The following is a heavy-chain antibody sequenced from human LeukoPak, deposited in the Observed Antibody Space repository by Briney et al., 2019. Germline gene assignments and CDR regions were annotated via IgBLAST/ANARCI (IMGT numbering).Heavy chain of an antibody. CDR2: IYYTWNS. CDR1: SVSISSSSYY. J-gene: IGHJ4*02. D-gene: IGHD3-10*01. V-gene: IGHV4-39*01. Sequence: SETLSLTCTVSSVSISSSSYYWVWIRQPPGKGLVWIRSIYYTWNSYYNPSLKSRVTIYVDTSKNQFSLKLSSVTAADTAVYYCARHFGDGEMVRRVIICPVDYWGQGTLVTVSS. CDR3: ARHFGDGEMVRRVIICPVDY.